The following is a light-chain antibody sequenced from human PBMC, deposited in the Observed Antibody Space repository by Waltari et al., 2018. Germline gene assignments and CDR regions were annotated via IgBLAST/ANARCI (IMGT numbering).Light chain of an antibody. CDR3: SSNAGGHVV. CDR1: SSHFVISNL. V-gene: IGLV2-23*02. CDR2: QVP. Sequence: QSALTQPPSVSGSPGQSTPTSPTGPSSHFVISNLVSWFQNYPGNAPTLLIYQVPKRPSGVSHRFAGSKSGNTASLTISGLRTEDEADYYCSSNAGGHVVFGSGTKVTVL. J-gene: IGLJ1*01.